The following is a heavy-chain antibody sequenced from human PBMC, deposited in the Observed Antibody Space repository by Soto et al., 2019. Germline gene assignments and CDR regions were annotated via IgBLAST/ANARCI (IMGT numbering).Heavy chain of an antibody. CDR3: ARDESVATSLHWGPNWFDP. J-gene: IGHJ5*02. V-gene: IGHV1-18*01. CDR1: GYTFTTYG. CDR2: ISAHNGNT. Sequence: QVQLVQSGAEVKKPGASVKVSCKASGYTFTTYGISWVRQAPGHGLEWMGWISAHNGNTNYTQKLQDRVIMTTDTSTSTAYMELRSLRSDDTAVYYCARDESVATSLHWGPNWFDPWGQGTLVTVSS. D-gene: IGHD5-12*01.